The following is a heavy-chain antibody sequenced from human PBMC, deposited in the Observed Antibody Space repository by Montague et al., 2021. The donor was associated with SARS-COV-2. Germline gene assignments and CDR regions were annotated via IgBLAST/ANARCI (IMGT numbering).Heavy chain of an antibody. V-gene: IGHV4-34*01. CDR1: GGSFSGYS. Sequence: SETLSLTCAVYGGSFSGYSWSWIRQSPGKGLEWIGEINHSGSTNYNPSLKSRVTISVDTSKNQFSLKLSSVTAADTAVYYCARDAAVAGIDYWGQGTLVTVSS. CDR3: ARDAAVAGIDY. D-gene: IGHD6-19*01. J-gene: IGHJ4*02. CDR2: INHSGST.